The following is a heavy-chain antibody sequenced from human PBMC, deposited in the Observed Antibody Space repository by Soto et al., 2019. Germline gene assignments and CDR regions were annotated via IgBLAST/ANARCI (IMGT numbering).Heavy chain of an antibody. Sequence: PGGSLRLSCAGSGFIFSNAWLNWARQAPWKGLEWVGRIKSKSNGGTTDYAAPGKGRFTITRDDSKNTVYLQMNSLKSEDSAVYYCSTGIWFDNSAQGPLVTVSS. J-gene: IGHJ4*02. V-gene: IGHV3-15*05. CDR1: GFIFSNAW. CDR2: IKSKSNGGTT. D-gene: IGHD3-3*02. CDR3: STGIWFDN.